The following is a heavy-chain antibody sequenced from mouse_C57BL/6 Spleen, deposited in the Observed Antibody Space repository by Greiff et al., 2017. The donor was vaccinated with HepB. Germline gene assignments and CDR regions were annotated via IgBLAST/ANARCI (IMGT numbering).Heavy chain of an antibody. Sequence: VQLKEPGAELVRPGSSVKLSCKASGYTFTSYWMDWVKQRPGQGLEWIGNIYPSDSETHYNQKFKDKATLTVDKSSSTAYMQLSSLTSEDSAVYYCARRRDYDGFAYWGQGTLVTVSA. CDR3: ARRRDYDGFAY. CDR1: GYTFTSYW. J-gene: IGHJ3*01. V-gene: IGHV1-61*01. D-gene: IGHD2-4*01. CDR2: IYPSDSET.